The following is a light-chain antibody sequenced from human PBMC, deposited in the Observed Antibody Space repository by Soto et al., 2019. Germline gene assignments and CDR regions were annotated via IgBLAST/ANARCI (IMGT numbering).Light chain of an antibody. CDR3: MPALQPPFP. J-gene: IGKJ3*01. CDR2: LRS. CDR1: QSLLHSNGYNY. Sequence: DIVMTQSPLSLPVTPGEPASISCRSSQSLLHSNGYNYLDRYLQKPGQSPQLLIYLRSNPTSGVTERFSGSVSGTDFPRKISRVEGEYVGVYYCMPALQPPFPFGPGPKVDIK. V-gene: IGKV2-28*01.